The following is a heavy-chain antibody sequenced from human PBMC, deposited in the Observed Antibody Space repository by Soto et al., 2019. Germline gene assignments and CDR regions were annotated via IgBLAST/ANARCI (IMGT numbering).Heavy chain of an antibody. D-gene: IGHD4-17*01. CDR2: ISGSGGST. V-gene: IGHV3-23*01. CDR1: GFTFSSYA. J-gene: IGHJ6*02. Sequence: EVQLLESGGGLVQPGGSLRLSCAASGFTFSSYAMSWVRQAPGKGLEWVSAISGSGGSTYYADSVKGRFTISRDNSKNTLYLQMNSLRAEDTAVYYCANVYGDYYYYYGMDVWGQGTTVTVSS. CDR3: ANVYGDYYYYYGMDV.